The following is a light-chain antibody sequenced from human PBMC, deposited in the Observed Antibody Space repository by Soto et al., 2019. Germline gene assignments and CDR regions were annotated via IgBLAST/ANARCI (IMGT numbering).Light chain of an antibody. V-gene: IGKV3-15*01. CDR2: DAS. J-gene: IGKJ4*01. Sequence: EIVMTQSPATLSVSPGETATLSCRASQSVSNLVCYQQKPGQAPRLLIYDASTRATGIPASISGSGSGTEFTLTISSLQSEDFTVYYWQQYNYWPLTVGGGTTMEIK. CDR1: QSVSN. CDR3: QQYNYWPLT.